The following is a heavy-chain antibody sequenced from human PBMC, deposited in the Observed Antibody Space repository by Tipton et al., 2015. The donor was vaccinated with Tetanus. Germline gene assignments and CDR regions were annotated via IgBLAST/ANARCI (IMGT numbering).Heavy chain of an antibody. Sequence: VQLVQSGPEVKKPGESLRISCKASGYEFISYWIAWVRQMPGKGLEWMGVIYPADSDIRNSPSFQGQVTISADKSINTAYLQWSSLKASDTAMYYCARHGFGVHGEASYGMDAWGQGTTVTVSS. CDR2: IYPADSDI. CDR1: GYEFISYW. D-gene: IGHD3-10*01. V-gene: IGHV5-51*01. CDR3: ARHGFGVHGEASYGMDA. J-gene: IGHJ6*02.